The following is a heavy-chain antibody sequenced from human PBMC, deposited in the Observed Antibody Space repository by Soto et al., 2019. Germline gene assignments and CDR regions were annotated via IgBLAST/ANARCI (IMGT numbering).Heavy chain of an antibody. V-gene: IGHV4-61*01. J-gene: IGHJ5*02. CDR2: IYYSGRT. Sequence: SETLSLTCTVSGGSVSSGSYYWSWIRQPPGKGLEWIGYIYYSGRTNYNPSLKSRVTIAVDTSKNQFSLKLSSVTAADTAVYYCAREVYYYSGSYYWFDPWGQGTLVTVSS. CDR1: GGSVSSGSYY. D-gene: IGHD1-26*01. CDR3: AREVYYYSGSYYWFDP.